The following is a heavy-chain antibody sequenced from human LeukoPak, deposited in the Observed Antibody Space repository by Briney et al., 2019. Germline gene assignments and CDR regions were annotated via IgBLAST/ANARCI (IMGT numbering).Heavy chain of an antibody. D-gene: IGHD3-10*01. V-gene: IGHV3-7*01. J-gene: IGHJ4*02. CDR2: INQDDSQI. CDR3: ARGYYYSGNYYSSFFDY. CDR1: GFTFNKYW. Sequence: PGGSLRLSCAASGFTFNKYWMTWVRQAPGKGLEWVANINQDDSQIYYLESVEGRFTITRDNAKNSLHLQMNSLRAEDTATYYCARGYYYSGNYYSSFFDYWGQGTLVTVSS.